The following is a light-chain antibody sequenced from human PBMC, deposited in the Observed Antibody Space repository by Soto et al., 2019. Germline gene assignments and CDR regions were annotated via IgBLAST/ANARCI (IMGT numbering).Light chain of an antibody. CDR2: DVS. Sequence: QSVLTQPRSVSGSPGQSVTISCTGTSSDIGGYNYVSWYQQHPGKAPKLMIYDVSNRPSGVSDRFSGSKSGNTASLTISGLQAEDEADYYCSSYTSSSTPYVFGTGTKVTVL. J-gene: IGLJ1*01. CDR1: SSDIGGYNY. V-gene: IGLV2-11*01. CDR3: SSYTSSSTPYV.